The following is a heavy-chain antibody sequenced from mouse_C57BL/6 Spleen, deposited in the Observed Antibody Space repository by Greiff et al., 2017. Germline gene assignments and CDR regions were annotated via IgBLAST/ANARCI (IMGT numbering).Heavy chain of an antibody. D-gene: IGHD2-5*01. CDR1: GFTFSDYG. CDR2: ISSGSSTI. J-gene: IGHJ4*01. V-gene: IGHV5-17*01. Sequence: EVQLVESGGGLVKPGGSLKLSCAASGFTFSDYGMHWVRQAPEKGLEWVAYISSGSSTIYYADTVKGRFTITRDNAKNTLFLQMTSLTSEDTAMYYCARRYSNYYAMDYWGQGTSVTVSS. CDR3: ARRYSNYYAMDY.